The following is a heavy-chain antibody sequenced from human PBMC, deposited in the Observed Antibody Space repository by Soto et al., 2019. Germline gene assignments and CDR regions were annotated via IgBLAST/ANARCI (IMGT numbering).Heavy chain of an antibody. CDR3: ARAGEQLWLHNYFDY. Sequence: HVQLVQSGAEVKNPGASVKVSCNASGYTFTRYGISWVRQAPGQGRDSMGWISAYNGNTNYAQKLQGRVTRTTDTSTSTAYMELRSLRSDDTAVSYCARAGEQLWLHNYFDYWGQVTLVTVSS. D-gene: IGHD5-18*01. CDR1: GYTFTRYG. V-gene: IGHV1-18*01. J-gene: IGHJ4*02. CDR2: ISAYNGNT.